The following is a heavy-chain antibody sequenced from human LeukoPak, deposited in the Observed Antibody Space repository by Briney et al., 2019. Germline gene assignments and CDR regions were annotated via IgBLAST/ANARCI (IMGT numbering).Heavy chain of an antibody. D-gene: IGHD3-22*01. V-gene: IGHV3-7*01. CDR2: IKQDGSEK. CDR3: ARDSVHGYYDSSGYSALFDY. Sequence: GGSLRLSCAASGFTFSSYWMSWVRQAPGKGLEWVANIKQDGSEKYYVDSVKGRFTISRDNAKNSLYLQMNSLRAEDTAVYYCARDSVHGYYDSSGYSALFDYWGQGTLVTVSS. CDR1: GFTFSSYW. J-gene: IGHJ4*02.